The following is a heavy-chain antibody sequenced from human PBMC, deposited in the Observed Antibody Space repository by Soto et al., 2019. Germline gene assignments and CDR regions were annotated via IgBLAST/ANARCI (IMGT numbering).Heavy chain of an antibody. D-gene: IGHD6-19*01. Sequence: PGGSLRLSCAASGFTFDDYVMHWVRQAPGKGLEWVAVIWYDGSNKYYADSVKGRFTISRDNSKNTLYLQMNSLRAEDTAVYCCARGGYSSGWLQINYYYGMDVWGQGTTVTVSS. CDR1: GFTFDDYV. V-gene: IGHV3-33*08. CDR2: IWYDGSNK. CDR3: ARGGYSSGWLQINYYYGMDV. J-gene: IGHJ6*02.